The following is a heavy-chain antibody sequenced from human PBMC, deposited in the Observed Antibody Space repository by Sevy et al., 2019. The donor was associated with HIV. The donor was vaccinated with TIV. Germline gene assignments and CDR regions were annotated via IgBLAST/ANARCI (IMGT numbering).Heavy chain of an antibody. D-gene: IGHD2-21*01. CDR2: ISXXXXTI. J-gene: IGHJ5*01. V-gene: IGHV3-48*01. Sequence: GGSLRLSCAASGXXXXXYSMNWVRQAPGKXLEWVSYISXXXXTIYYADSVKGQFTISRDNAKSSLYLQMNGLRAEDXAVYYCARAGGDCYXKNXCWFXSWGQGTLVTVSS. CDR1: GXXXXXYS. CDR3: ARAGGDCYXKNXCWFXS.